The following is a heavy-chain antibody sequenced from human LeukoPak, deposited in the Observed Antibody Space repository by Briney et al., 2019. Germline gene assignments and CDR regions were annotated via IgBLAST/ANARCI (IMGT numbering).Heavy chain of an antibody. V-gene: IGHV4-4*08. D-gene: IGHD1-26*01. CDR3: ARDARVGRSFDY. CDR2: IYTSGTT. CDR1: GGSFNTYY. Sequence: PSETLSLTCSVSGGSFNTYYWTWIRRPPGKGLEWIGHIYTSGTTNYNPSLKSRVTISVDTSKNQFSLKLSSVTAADTAVYYCARDARVGRSFDYWGQGTLVTVSS. J-gene: IGHJ4*02.